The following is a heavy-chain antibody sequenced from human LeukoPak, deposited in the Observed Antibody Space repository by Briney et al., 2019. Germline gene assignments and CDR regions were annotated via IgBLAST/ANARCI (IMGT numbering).Heavy chain of an antibody. CDR1: GGSISSSGYL. V-gene: IGHV4-61*02. CDR3: ARDRYMDV. J-gene: IGHJ6*03. Sequence: PSQTLSLTCTVSGGSISSSGYLWSWIRQPAGKGLEWIGRIYTSGSTDYNPSLKSRVTISLDTSKNQFSLKLTSVTAADTVVYYCARDRYMDVWGKGTMVTVSS. CDR2: IYTSGST.